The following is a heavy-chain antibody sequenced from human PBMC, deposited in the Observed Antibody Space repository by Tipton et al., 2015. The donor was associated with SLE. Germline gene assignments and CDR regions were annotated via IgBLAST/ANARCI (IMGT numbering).Heavy chain of an antibody. J-gene: IGHJ5*02. CDR2: IYYSGST. CDR3: ARDRLHGWFNP. V-gene: IGHV4-59*12. Sequence: TLSLTCTVSGGSISSCYWSWIRQPPGKGLEWIGYIYYSGSTNYKPSLKSRVTISVDTSKNQFSLKLRSVTAADTAVYYCARDRLHGWFNPWGQGTLVTVSS. D-gene: IGHD4-11*01. CDR1: GGSISSCY.